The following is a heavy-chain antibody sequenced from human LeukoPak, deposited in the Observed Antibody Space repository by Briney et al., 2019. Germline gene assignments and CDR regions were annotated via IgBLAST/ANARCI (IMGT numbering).Heavy chain of an antibody. CDR3: ARDPIYYDSSGHSPRFDY. CDR1: GFTFSSYE. CDR2: ISSSGSTI. Sequence: VGSLRLSCAASGFTFSSYEMNWVRQAPGKGLEWVSYISSSGSTIYYAASVKGRFTIPRDNAKNSLYLQMNSLRAEDTAVYYCARDPIYYDSSGHSPRFDYWGQGTLVTVSS. J-gene: IGHJ4*02. V-gene: IGHV3-48*03. D-gene: IGHD3-22*01.